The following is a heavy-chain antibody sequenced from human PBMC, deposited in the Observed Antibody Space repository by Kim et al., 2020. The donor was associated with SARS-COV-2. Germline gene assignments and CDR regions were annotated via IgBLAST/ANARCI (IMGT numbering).Heavy chain of an antibody. D-gene: IGHD6-6*01. V-gene: IGHV1-69*13. J-gene: IGHJ6*02. CDR3: ATWTLVRGYDYGMDV. Sequence: SVKVSCEASGGTFSSNALSWVRQAPGQGLEWVGGIIPVLDTANYGQRIQGRVMITADDSTGTGYMVLSSLRSEDTGVYYCATWTLVRGYDYGMDVWGQ. CDR2: IIPVLDTA. CDR1: GGTFSSNA.